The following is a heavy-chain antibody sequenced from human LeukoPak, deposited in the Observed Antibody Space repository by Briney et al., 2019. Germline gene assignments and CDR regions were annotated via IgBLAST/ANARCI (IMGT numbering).Heavy chain of an antibody. D-gene: IGHD3-22*01. CDR3: AKYDSSGYAFDS. CDR2: IWYDGSNK. CDR1: GFTFSSYG. J-gene: IGHJ4*02. V-gene: IGHV3-33*06. Sequence: PGRSLRLSCAASGFTFSSYGMHWVRQAPGKGLEWVAVIWYDGSNKYYADSVKGRVTISRDNSKNTLSLQMNSLRPEDTGIYYCAKYDSSGYAFDSWGQGTLVTVPS.